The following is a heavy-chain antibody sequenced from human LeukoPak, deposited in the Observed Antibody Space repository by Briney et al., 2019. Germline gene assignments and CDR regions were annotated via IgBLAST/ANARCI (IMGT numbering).Heavy chain of an antibody. Sequence: ASVKVSCKASGYTFTSYGISWVRQAPGQGLEWMGWISAYNGNTNYAQKLQGRVTMTTDTSTSTAYMELRSLRSDDTAVYYCARVLVDTTPYYYYYYMDVWGKGTTVTISS. D-gene: IGHD5-18*01. CDR2: ISAYNGNT. J-gene: IGHJ6*03. CDR1: GYTFTSYG. CDR3: ARVLVDTTPYYYYYYMDV. V-gene: IGHV1-18*01.